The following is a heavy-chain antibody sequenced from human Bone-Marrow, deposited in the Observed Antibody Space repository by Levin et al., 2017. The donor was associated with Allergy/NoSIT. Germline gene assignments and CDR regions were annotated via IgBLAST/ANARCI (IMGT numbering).Heavy chain of an antibody. Sequence: SQTLSLTCTVSGGSIRSSSYYWGWIRQPPGKGLEWIGSIYYSGKTYYNSSLKSRVTISVDTSKNQFSLKLSSVTAADTAVYYCARASGDYNSIEGYYFDYWGQGTLVTVSS. J-gene: IGHJ4*02. D-gene: IGHD3-22*01. CDR3: ARASGDYNSIEGYYFDY. CDR1: GGSIRSSSYY. CDR2: IYYSGKT. V-gene: IGHV4-39*01.